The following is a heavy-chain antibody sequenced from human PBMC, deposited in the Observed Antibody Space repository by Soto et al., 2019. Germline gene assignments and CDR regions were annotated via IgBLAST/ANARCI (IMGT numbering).Heavy chain of an antibody. CDR2: INHSGST. D-gene: IGHD6-19*01. V-gene: IGHV4-34*01. Sequence: QVQLQQWGAGLLKPSETLSLTCAVYGGSFSGYYWSWIRQPPGKGLEWIGEINHSGSTNYNPSLKSRVTLSVDTSKNQFSLKLSSVTAADTAVYYCARGYQQWLADYWGQGTLVTVSS. CDR1: GGSFSGYY. J-gene: IGHJ4*02. CDR3: ARGYQQWLADY.